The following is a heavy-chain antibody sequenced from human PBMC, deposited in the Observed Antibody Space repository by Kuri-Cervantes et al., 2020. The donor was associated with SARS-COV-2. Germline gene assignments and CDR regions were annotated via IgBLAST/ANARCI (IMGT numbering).Heavy chain of an antibody. D-gene: IGHD2-21*01. CDR1: GYTFTSYD. V-gene: IGHV1-8*02. Sequence: ASVKVSCKASGYTFTSYDINWVRQDTGQGLEWVGMVKTNSGNTLYAQIFQGRVTMTRDTSTSTVYLELSSLTSEDTAIYYCYCAPKEGFDSWGQGTLVTVSS. J-gene: IGHJ4*02. CDR3: YCAPKEGFDS. CDR2: VKTNSGNT.